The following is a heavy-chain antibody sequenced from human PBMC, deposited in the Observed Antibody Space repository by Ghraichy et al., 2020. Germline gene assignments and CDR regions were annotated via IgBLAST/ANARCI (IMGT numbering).Heavy chain of an antibody. CDR2: IFPSGSP. Sequence: SETLSLTCSVSGDSMRGYYWSWIRQSPGKGLEWIGHIFPSGSPNYNPSLRSRVTISEDRSKNQFSLQLSSVTAADTAVYYCARDKKIEFSNSYYYYGMDVWGQGTTVTVSS. CDR3: ARDKKIEFSNSYYYYGMDV. J-gene: IGHJ6*02. D-gene: IGHD2-2*01. CDR1: GDSMRGYY. V-gene: IGHV4-4*08.